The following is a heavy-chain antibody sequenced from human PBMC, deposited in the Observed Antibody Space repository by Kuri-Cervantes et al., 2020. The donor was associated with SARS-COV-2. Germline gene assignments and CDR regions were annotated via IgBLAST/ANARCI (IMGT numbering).Heavy chain of an antibody. CDR1: GGTFSSYA. V-gene: IGHV1-69*13. Sequence: SVKVSCKASGGTFSSYAISWVRQAPGQGLEWMGGIIPIFGTANYAQKFQGRVTITADESTSTAYMELSSLRSEDTAVYYCAKGESPTTYYYDSNYYFDYWGQGTLVTVSS. J-gene: IGHJ4*02. CDR3: AKGESPTTYYYDSNYYFDY. CDR2: IIPIFGTA. D-gene: IGHD3-22*01.